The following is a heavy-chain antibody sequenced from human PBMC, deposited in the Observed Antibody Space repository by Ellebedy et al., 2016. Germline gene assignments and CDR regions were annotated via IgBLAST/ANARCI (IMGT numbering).Heavy chain of an antibody. CDR2: ISGSGGST. V-gene: IGHV3-23*01. CDR1: GFTFSSYA. Sequence: GESLKISXAASGFTFSSYAMSWVRQAPGKGLEWVSAISGSGGSTYYADSVKGRFTISRDNSKNTLYLQMNSLRAEDTAVYYCAKDQWELPYYFDYWGQGTLVTVSS. J-gene: IGHJ4*02. D-gene: IGHD1-26*01. CDR3: AKDQWELPYYFDY.